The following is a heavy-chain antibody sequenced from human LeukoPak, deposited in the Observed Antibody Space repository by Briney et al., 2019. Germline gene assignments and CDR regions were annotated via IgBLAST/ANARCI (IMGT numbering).Heavy chain of an antibody. J-gene: IGHJ4*02. CDR1: GFTFSDYY. D-gene: IGHD5-24*01. Sequence: LRLSCAASGFTFSDYYMSWIRQHPGKGLEWIGYIYYSGSTYYNPSLKSRVTISVDTSKNQFSLKLSSVTAADTAVYYCARVEMATVFGYYFDYWGQGTLVTVSS. CDR2: IYYSGST. CDR3: ARVEMATVFGYYFDY. V-gene: IGHV4-31*02.